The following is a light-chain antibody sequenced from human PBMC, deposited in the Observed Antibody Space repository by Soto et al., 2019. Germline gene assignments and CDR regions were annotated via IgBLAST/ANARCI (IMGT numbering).Light chain of an antibody. V-gene: IGLV2-14*01. CDR1: SSDVGGYNY. J-gene: IGLJ1*01. Sequence: QSALNQPASVSGSPGQSITISCTGTSSDVGGYNYVSWYQQHPGKAPKLMIYDVSNRPSGVSNRFSGSKSGNTASLTISGLQAEDEGDYYCSSYTSSSAYVFGTGTKLTVL. CDR3: SSYTSSSAYV. CDR2: DVS.